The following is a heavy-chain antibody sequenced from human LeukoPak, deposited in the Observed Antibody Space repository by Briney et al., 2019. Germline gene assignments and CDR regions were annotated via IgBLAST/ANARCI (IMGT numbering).Heavy chain of an antibody. CDR3: ARSGYCSSPSSCYNWFDP. CDR2: IYFSGTT. V-gene: IGHV4-30-2*03. J-gene: IGHJ5*02. D-gene: IGHD2-2*01. Sequence: PSETLSLTCTVSGGSISSGGYYWSWIRQPPGRGLEWIASIYFSGTTHYNPSLKSRTTISLDTSRNYFSLNLNSVTAADTAVYYCARSGYCSSPSSCYNWFDPWGQGTLVTVSS. CDR1: GGSISSGGYY.